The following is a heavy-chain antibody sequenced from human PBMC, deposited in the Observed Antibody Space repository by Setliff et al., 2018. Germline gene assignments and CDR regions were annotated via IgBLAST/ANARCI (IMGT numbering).Heavy chain of an antibody. CDR1: GFNVRSSY. Sequence: GGSLRLSCAMTGFNVRSSYMNWVRQAPGKGLEWVSYISSSSSTIYYADSVKGRFTISRDNARDSLFLQMNTLRAEDTAVYYCAREVVGAPSAFDIWGQGTMVTVS. J-gene: IGHJ3*02. CDR3: AREVVGAPSAFDI. CDR2: ISSSSSTI. V-gene: IGHV3-48*04. D-gene: IGHD1-26*01.